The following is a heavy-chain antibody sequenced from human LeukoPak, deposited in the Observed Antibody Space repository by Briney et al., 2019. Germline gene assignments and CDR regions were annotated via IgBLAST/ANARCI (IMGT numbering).Heavy chain of an antibody. CDR1: GFTFDDYG. J-gene: IGHJ4*02. CDR2: INWNGGST. Sequence: GGSLRLSCAASGFTFDDYGMSWVRQAPGKGLEWVSGINWNGGSTGYADSVKGRFTISRDNAKNSLYLQMNSLRSEDTAVYYCARDPDQTYYYDRSGGWGQGTLVTVSS. D-gene: IGHD3-22*01. CDR3: ARDPDQTYYYDRSGG. V-gene: IGHV3-20*04.